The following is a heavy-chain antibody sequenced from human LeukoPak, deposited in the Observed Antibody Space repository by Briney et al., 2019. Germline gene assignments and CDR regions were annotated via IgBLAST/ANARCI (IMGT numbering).Heavy chain of an antibody. CDR1: GYTFTSYG. D-gene: IGHD3-3*01. CDR2: ISVYNGNT. V-gene: IGHV1-18*01. Sequence: ASVKVSCKASGYTFTSYGISWVRQAPGQGLEWMGWISVYNGNTNYAQKLQGRVTMTTDISTSTAYMELRSLRSDDTAVYYCARDPPGGYYDFWSGYYYFDYWGQGTLVTVSS. J-gene: IGHJ4*02. CDR3: ARDPPGGYYDFWSGYYYFDY.